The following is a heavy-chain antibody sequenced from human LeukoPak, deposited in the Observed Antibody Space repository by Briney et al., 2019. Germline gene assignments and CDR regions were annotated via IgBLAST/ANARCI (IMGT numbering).Heavy chain of an antibody. CDR2: IRYDGSNK. D-gene: IGHD5-24*01. Sequence: GGSLRLSCAASGFTFSSYGMHWVRQAPGKGLEWVAFIRYDGSNKYYAGSVKGRFTISRDNAKNTLYLHMSSLRAEDTAVYYCAKDRGTPDAFDLWGQGTMVTVSS. V-gene: IGHV3-30*02. J-gene: IGHJ3*01. CDR1: GFTFSSYG. CDR3: AKDRGTPDAFDL.